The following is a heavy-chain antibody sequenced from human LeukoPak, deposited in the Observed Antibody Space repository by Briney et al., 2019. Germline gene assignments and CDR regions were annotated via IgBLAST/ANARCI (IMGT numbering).Heavy chain of an antibody. V-gene: IGHV3-23*01. CDR2: ISDSDINT. Sequence: PGGSLRLSCAASGFTFSSYSINWVRQAPGKGLEWVSLISDSDINTYYVDSVKGRFTISRDNSKNTLYLQMKSLRAEDTAIYYCAKSRLGSWYFDLWGSGTLVTVSS. D-gene: IGHD7-27*01. CDR3: AKSRLGSWYFDL. CDR1: GFTFSSYS. J-gene: IGHJ2*01.